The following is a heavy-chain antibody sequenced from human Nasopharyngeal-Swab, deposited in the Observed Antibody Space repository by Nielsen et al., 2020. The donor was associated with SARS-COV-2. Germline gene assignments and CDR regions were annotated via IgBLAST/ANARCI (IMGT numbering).Heavy chain of an antibody. D-gene: IGHD2-15*01. CDR1: GFTFTSYP. Sequence: GESLKISCAASGFTFTSYPMNWVRQAPGKGLEWVSSISSSGTDISYTDSVKGRFTISRDSAKKSLYLQMNSLGAEDTAVYYCARGYCSSGSCYAKHYGMDVWGQGTTVTVSS. CDR3: ARGYCSSGSCYAKHYGMDV. CDR2: ISSSGTDI. V-gene: IGHV3-21*01. J-gene: IGHJ6*02.